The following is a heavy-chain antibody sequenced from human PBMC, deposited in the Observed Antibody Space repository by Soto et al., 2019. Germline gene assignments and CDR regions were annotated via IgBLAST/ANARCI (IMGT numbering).Heavy chain of an antibody. J-gene: IGHJ6*02. D-gene: IGHD6-6*01. V-gene: IGHV6-1*01. Sequence: PSQTLSLTCAISGDSVSSNSAAWNWIRQSPSRGLEWLGRTYYRSKWYNDYAVSVKSRITINPDTSKNQFSLQLNSVTPEDTAVYYCARDRRYSSSSDYYYYGMDVWGQGTTVTVSS. CDR3: ARDRRYSSSSDYYYYGMDV. CDR2: TYYRSKWYN. CDR1: GDSVSSNSAA.